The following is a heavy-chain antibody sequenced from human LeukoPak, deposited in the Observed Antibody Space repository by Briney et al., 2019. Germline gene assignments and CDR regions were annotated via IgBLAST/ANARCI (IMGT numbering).Heavy chain of an antibody. CDR3: ARVVPAAFDAFDI. CDR2: INPNSGGT. Sequence: GASVKVSCNASGYTFTGYYMHWVRQAPGQGLEWMGWINPNSGGTNYAQKFQGRVTMTRDTSISTAYMELSRLRSDDTAVYYCARVVPAAFDAFDIWGQGTMVTVSS. D-gene: IGHD2-2*01. V-gene: IGHV1-2*02. J-gene: IGHJ3*02. CDR1: GYTFTGYY.